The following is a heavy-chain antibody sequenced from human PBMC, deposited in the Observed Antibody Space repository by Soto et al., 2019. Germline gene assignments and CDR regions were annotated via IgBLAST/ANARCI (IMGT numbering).Heavy chain of an antibody. J-gene: IGHJ4*02. Sequence: QVRLQEPGPRLVEPSQTLSLTCTVSGGSTSSGDYCWSWIRQPPGTGLEWIGHISPSGTYINPSLKSRVTISDDMSKNQFSLKVNSVTAADTAVYYCARGPSGDKVDYWGQGTLVTVSS. CDR1: GGSTSSGDYC. D-gene: IGHD1-26*01. CDR2: ISPSGT. CDR3: ARGPSGDKVDY. V-gene: IGHV4-30-4*01.